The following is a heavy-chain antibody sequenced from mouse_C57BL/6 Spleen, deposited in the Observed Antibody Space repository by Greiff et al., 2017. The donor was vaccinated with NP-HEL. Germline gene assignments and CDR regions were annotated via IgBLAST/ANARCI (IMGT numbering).Heavy chain of an antibody. V-gene: IGHV1-69*01. D-gene: IGHD3-3*01. J-gene: IGHJ1*03. Sequence: QVHVKQPGAELVMPGASVKLSCKASGYTFTSYWMHWVKQRPGQGLEWIGEIDPSDSYTNYNQKFKGKSTLTVDKSSSTAYMQLSSLTSEDSAVYYCAREGQYFDVWGTGTTVTVSS. CDR2: IDPSDSYT. CDR1: GYTFTSYW. CDR3: AREGQYFDV.